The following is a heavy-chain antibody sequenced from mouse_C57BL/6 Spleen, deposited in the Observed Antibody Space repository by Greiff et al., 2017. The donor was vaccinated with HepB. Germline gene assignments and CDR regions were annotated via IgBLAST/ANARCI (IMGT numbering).Heavy chain of an antibody. CDR1: GYAFTNYL. J-gene: IGHJ1*03. V-gene: IGHV1-54*01. CDR3: AYYGSREDWYFDV. Sequence: VKLQESGAELVRPGTSVKVSCKASGYAFTNYLIEWVKQRPGQGLEWIGVINPGSGGTNYNEKFKGKATLTADKSSSTAYMQLSSLTSEDSAVYFCAYYGSREDWYFDVWGTGTTVTVSS. D-gene: IGHD1-1*01. CDR2: INPGSGGT.